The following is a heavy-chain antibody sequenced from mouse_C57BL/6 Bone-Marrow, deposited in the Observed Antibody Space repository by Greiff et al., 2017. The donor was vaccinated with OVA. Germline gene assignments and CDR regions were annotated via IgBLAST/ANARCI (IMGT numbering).Heavy chain of an antibody. J-gene: IGHJ4*01. CDR3: AAITTVAYYYAMDY. V-gene: IGHV1-42*01. D-gene: IGHD1-1*01. CDR1: GYSFTGYY. CDR2: INPSTGGT. Sequence: EVKLQQSGPELVKPGASVKISCKASGYSFTGYYMNWVKQSPEKSLEWIGEINPSTGGTTYNQKFKAKATLTVDKSSSTAYMQLKSLTSEDSAVYYCAAITTVAYYYAMDYWGQGTSVTVSS.